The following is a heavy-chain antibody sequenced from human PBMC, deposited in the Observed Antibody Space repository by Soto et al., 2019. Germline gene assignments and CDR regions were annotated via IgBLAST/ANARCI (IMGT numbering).Heavy chain of an antibody. Sequence: SYSLSIRCTSSGGSVSSGSYACGLNRQPPGKGLEWIGSVYYSGRTSYNPSLESRVTISVDKSKNQFSLKLMSLSAADTAVYFCGRLEGLANISYVFDYWGQGALVTVSA. CDR1: GGSVSSGSYA. J-gene: IGHJ4*02. CDR2: VYYSGRT. D-gene: IGHD3-9*01. V-gene: IGHV4-39*01. CDR3: GRLEGLANISYVFDY.